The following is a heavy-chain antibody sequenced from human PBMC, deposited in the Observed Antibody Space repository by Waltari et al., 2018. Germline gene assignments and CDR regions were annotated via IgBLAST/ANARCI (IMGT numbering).Heavy chain of an antibody. D-gene: IGHD4-4*01. CDR2: IKQDGSEK. CDR1: GFTFSSYW. CDR3: ATSNPSFDY. V-gene: IGHV3-7*03. Sequence: EVQLVESGGGLVQPGGSLRLSCVASGFTFSSYWMTWVRQAPGGGLEWVANIKQDGSEKYYGDSVKGRFTISRDNAKNSLYLQMNSLRAEDTAVYYCATSNPSFDYWGQGTLVTVSS. J-gene: IGHJ4*02.